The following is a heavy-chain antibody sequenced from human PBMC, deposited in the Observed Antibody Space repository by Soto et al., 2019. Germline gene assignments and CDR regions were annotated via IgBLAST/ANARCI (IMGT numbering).Heavy chain of an antibody. D-gene: IGHD6-19*01. CDR3: ARARDSSGWPDY. CDR1: GFTFSSYE. J-gene: IGHJ4*02. CDR2: ISSSGSTI. Sequence: GGSLRLSCAASGFTFSSYEMNWVRQAPGKGLEWVSYISSSGSTIYYADSVKGRFTISRDNAKNSLYLQMNSLRAEDTAVYYCARARDSSGWPDYWGQGTLVTVPQ. V-gene: IGHV3-48*03.